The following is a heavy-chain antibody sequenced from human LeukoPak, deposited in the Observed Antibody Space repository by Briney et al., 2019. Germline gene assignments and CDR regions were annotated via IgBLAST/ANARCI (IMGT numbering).Heavy chain of an antibody. V-gene: IGHV1-2*02. D-gene: IGHD6-13*01. CDR3: ARDKGSWSGVAFDI. Sequence: ASVKVSCKASGYTFTGYYMHWVRQAPGQGLEWMGWINPNSGGTNYAQKFQGRVTMTRDTSISTAYMELSRLRSDDTAVYYCARDKGSWSGVAFDIWGQGTMVTVSS. CDR1: GYTFTGYY. J-gene: IGHJ3*02. CDR2: INPNSGGT.